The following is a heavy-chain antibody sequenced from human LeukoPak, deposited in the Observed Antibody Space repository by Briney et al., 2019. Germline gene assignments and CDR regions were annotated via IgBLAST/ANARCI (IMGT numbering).Heavy chain of an antibody. D-gene: IGHD3-9*01. CDR3: ARAGTYYDILTGYYKGTFIDY. CDR2: ISSSSSYI. V-gene: IGHV3-21*01. J-gene: IGHJ4*02. CDR1: GFTFSSYA. Sequence: GGSLRLSCAASGFTFSSYAMSWVRQAPGKGLEWVSSISSSSSYIYYADSVKGRFTISRDNAKNSLYLQMNSLRAEDTAVYYCARAGTYYDILTGYYKGTFIDYWGQGTLVTVSS.